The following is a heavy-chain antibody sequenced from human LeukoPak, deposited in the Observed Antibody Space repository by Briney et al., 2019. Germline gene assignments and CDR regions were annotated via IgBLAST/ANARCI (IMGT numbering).Heavy chain of an antibody. J-gene: IGHJ4*02. V-gene: IGHV3-21*01. CDR2: ISSSSSYI. D-gene: IGHD2-15*01. CDR3: ARVYCSGGSCYYFDY. Sequence: GGSLRLSCAASGFTFSSYSMNWVRQAPGKGLEGVSSISSSSSYIYYADSVKGRFTISRDNAKNSLYLQMNSLRAEDTAVYYCARVYCSGGSCYYFDYWGQGTLVTVSS. CDR1: GFTFSSYS.